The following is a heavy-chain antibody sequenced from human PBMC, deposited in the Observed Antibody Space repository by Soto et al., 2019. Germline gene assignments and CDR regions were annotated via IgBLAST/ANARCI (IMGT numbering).Heavy chain of an antibody. V-gene: IGHV3-30*18. J-gene: IGHJ6*02. Sequence: PGGSLRLSCAASGFTFSSYGMHWVRQAPGKGLEWVAVISYDGSNKYYADSVKGRFTISRDNSKNTLYLQMNSLRAEDTAVYYCAKALEVVVAATRTLYYYYGMDVWGQGTTVTVSS. CDR1: GFTFSSYG. CDR3: AKALEVVVAATRTLYYYYGMDV. CDR2: ISYDGSNK. D-gene: IGHD2-15*01.